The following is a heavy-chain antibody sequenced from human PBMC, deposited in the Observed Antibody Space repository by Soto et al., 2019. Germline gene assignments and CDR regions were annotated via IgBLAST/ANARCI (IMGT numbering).Heavy chain of an antibody. Sequence: GASVKVSCKASGGTFSSYAISWVRQAPGQGLEWMGGIIPIFGTANYAQKFQGRVTITADESTSTAYMELSSLRSEDTAVYYCARAVEATISYYYGMDVWGQGTTVTVSS. V-gene: IGHV1-69*13. J-gene: IGHJ6*02. CDR3: ARAVEATISYYYGMDV. D-gene: IGHD5-12*01. CDR1: GGTFSSYA. CDR2: IIPIFGTA.